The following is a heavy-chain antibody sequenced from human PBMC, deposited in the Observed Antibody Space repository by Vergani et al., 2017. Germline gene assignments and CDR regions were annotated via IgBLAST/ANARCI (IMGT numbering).Heavy chain of an antibody. Sequence: EVILVQSGAEVKKSGESLKISCKYSVRSFISNEIAWVRQMSGKGLQWMGNINPIDSKIAYSPSFQGHANMSLDKSITTAYLQWRSLKASDTAIYYCTRRVRYGDVAYLHFIDWCEGTQMTIAS. V-gene: IGHV5-51*03. CDR2: INPIDSKI. D-gene: IGHD4-17*01. J-gene: IGHJ4*02. CDR3: TRRVRYGDVAYLHFID. CDR1: VRSFISNE.